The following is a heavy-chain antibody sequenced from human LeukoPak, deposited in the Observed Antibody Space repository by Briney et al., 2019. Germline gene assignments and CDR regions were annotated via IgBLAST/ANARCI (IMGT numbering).Heavy chain of an antibody. CDR1: GYTFTNYG. V-gene: IGHV1-2*02. CDR3: ARDSSGWWGYYYYGMDV. CDR2: INPNSGGT. J-gene: IGHJ6*02. D-gene: IGHD6-19*01. Sequence: ASVKVSCKASGYTFTNYGITWVRQAPGQGLEWMGWINPNSGGTNYAQKFQGRVTMTRDTSISTAYMELSRLRSDDTAVYYCARDSSGWWGYYYYGMDVWGQGTTVTVSS.